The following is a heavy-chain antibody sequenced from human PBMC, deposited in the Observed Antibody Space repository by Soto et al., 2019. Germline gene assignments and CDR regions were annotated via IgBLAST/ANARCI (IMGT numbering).Heavy chain of an antibody. D-gene: IGHD1-1*01. J-gene: IGHJ4*02. CDR3: ARGPRVSSTGTGAH. CDR2: ISDDVSTA. V-gene: IGHV3-74*01. Sequence: GGSLRLSCAVSGFTFSAYWMHWVRQVPGKGLTWVSRISDDVSTATYADSVKGRFVISRDNAKNSLYLEMNTLRVDDSGLYYCARGPRVSSTGTGAHWGRGTLVTVSS. CDR1: GFTFSAYW.